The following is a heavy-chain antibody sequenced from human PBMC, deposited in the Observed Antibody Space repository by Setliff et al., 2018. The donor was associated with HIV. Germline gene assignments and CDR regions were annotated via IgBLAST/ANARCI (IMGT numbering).Heavy chain of an antibody. Sequence: GGSLRLSCAASGFTFSSYAMSWVRQAPGKGLEWVSAISGSGGSTYYADSVKGRFTISRDNSKNTLYLQMNSLRAEDTAVYYCAKGRTYYYDSGSYLVHFDYWGQGTLVTVSS. V-gene: IGHV3-23*01. J-gene: IGHJ4*02. CDR1: GFTFSSYA. CDR3: AKGRTYYYDSGSYLVHFDY. D-gene: IGHD3-10*01. CDR2: ISGSGGST.